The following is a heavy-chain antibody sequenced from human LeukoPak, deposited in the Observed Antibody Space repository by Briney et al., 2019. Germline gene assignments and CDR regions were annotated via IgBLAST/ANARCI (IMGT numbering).Heavy chain of an antibody. D-gene: IGHD3-10*01. CDR1: GFIFSSYS. V-gene: IGHV3-21*04. Sequence: PGGSLRLSCAASGFIFSSYSMKWVRQGPGKGLEWVSSISSSSSYIYYADSVKGRFTISRDNAKNSLYLQMHSLRAEDTAVYYCGKRELWHGSGEDAWGQGTTVTVSS. J-gene: IGHJ6*02. CDR2: ISSSSSYI. CDR3: GKRELWHGSGEDA.